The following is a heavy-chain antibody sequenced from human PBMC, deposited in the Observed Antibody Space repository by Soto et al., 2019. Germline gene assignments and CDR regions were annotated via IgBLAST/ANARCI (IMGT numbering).Heavy chain of an antibody. CDR2: ISAYNGNT. Sequence: QVQLVQSGAEVKKPGASVKVSCKASGYTFTNFGISWVRQAPGQGLEWMGWISAYNGNTNYAQDCQRRTTTTADTTTSTAHKERRSRGSDATALYYCARGGTPIAYWGQGTLVTVSS. V-gene: IGHV1-18*01. D-gene: IGHD2-15*01. J-gene: IGHJ4*01. CDR3: ARGGTPIAY. CDR1: GYTFTNFG.